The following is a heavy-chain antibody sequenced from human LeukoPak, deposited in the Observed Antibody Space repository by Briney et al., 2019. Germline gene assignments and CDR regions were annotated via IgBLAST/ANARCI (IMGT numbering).Heavy chain of an antibody. CDR2: IYYSGST. Sequence: SETLSLTCTVSGGSFSGYYCTWIRQPPGKGLEWIGYIYYSGSTNYNPSLKSRVTISVDTSKNQFSLKLSSVTAADTAVYYCAGHHPRNTVDFWGQGTLVTVSS. J-gene: IGHJ4*02. CDR3: AGHHPRNTVDF. D-gene: IGHD2/OR15-2a*01. CDR1: GGSFSGYY. V-gene: IGHV4-59*01.